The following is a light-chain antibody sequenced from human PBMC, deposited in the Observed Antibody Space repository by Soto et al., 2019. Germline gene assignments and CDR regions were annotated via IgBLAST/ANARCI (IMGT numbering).Light chain of an antibody. J-gene: IGKJ1*01. CDR2: GAS. CDR3: QHSSRT. V-gene: IGKV3-20*01. CDR1: QSVSSSN. Sequence: EIVLTQSPGTLSLSPGERATLSRRASQSVSSSNLAWYQHKPGQGPRLLIYGASSRATGIPDRFSGSGSGTDFTLTISRLEPEDFAVYHCQHSSRTFGQGTQVDIK.